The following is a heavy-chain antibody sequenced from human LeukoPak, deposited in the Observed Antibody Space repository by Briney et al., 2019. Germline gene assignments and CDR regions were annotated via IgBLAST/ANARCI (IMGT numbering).Heavy chain of an antibody. J-gene: IGHJ4*02. Sequence: SETLSLTCTVSGGSISNYYWTWIRQPAGKRLEWIGRIYTSGNTNYNPSLESRVTMSVDRSQFSLKLSSVTAADTAVYYCARLTSRSTMVRGVIPFDYWGQGTLVTVSS. V-gene: IGHV4-4*07. CDR2: IYTSGNT. CDR1: GGSISNYY. D-gene: IGHD3-10*01. CDR3: ARLTSRSTMVRGVIPFDY.